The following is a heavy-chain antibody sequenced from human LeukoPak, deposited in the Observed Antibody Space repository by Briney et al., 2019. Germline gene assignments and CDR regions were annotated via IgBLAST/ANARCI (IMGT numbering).Heavy chain of an antibody. Sequence: GGSLRLSCAASGFTFSSYEMNWVRQAPGKGSEWVSVIYDGGNTNYADSVKGRFTISRDNSKNTLYLQMNSLRGEDAAVYYCVGATQWLAYDYWGQGTQVTVSS. J-gene: IGHJ4*02. CDR1: GFTFSSYE. V-gene: IGHV3-53*05. CDR2: IYDGGNT. CDR3: VGATQWLAYDY. D-gene: IGHD6-19*01.